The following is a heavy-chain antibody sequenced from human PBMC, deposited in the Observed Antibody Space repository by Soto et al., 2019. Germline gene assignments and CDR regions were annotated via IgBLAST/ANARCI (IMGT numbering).Heavy chain of an antibody. D-gene: IGHD6-6*01. CDR3: ARDGLSSSSSFDY. Sequence: ISCRASWYGCMYNWMVGVRQIQGKGLEWMGIIYPGDSDTKYSPSFQGQVTMSADKSISTAYLQWNSLKASDTAMYYCARDGLSSSSSFDYWGQGTLVTVSS. V-gene: IGHV5-51*01. CDR2: IYPGDSDT. J-gene: IGHJ4*02. CDR1: WYGCMYNW.